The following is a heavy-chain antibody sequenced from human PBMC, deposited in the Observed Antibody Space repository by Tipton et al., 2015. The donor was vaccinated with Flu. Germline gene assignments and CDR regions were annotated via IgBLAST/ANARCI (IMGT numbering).Heavy chain of an antibody. CDR1: GGSISGYY. CDR3: ARGMMYKRSSADH. V-gene: IGHV4-4*07. D-gene: IGHD6-6*01. J-gene: IGHJ4*02. Sequence: TLSLTCSVSGGSISGYYWSWVRQPAGKGLEWIGRIFTSGSTNVNPSLKSRVTMSIDTSKQQFSLRLTSVTAADTAVYYCARGMMYKRSSADHWGPGTLVSVSS. CDR2: IFTSGST.